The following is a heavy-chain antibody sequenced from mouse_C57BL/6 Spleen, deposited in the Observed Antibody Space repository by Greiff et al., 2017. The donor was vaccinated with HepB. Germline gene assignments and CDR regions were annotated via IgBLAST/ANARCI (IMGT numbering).Heavy chain of an antibody. CDR2: IYPGDGDT. CDR1: GYAFSSSW. CDR3: ARSGAAQASFAY. D-gene: IGHD3-2*02. V-gene: IGHV1-82*01. J-gene: IGHJ3*01. Sequence: QVQLKESGPELVKPGASVKISCKASGYAFSSSWMNWVKQRPGKGLEWIGRIYPGDGDTNYNGKFKGKATLTADKSSSTAYMQLSSLTSEDSAVYFWARSGAAQASFAYWGQGTLVTVSA.